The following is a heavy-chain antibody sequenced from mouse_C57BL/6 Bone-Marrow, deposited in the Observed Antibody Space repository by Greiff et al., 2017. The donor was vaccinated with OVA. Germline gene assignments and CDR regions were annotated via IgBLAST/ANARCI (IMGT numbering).Heavy chain of an antibody. Sequence: EVKVVESGGGLVQPGGSLKLSCAASGFTFSDYGMAWVRQAPRKGPEWVAFISNLAYSIYYADTVTGRFTISRENAKNTLYLEMSSLRSEDTAMYYCASTVVEGFAYWGQGTLVTVSA. CDR3: ASTVVEGFAY. CDR2: ISNLAYSI. CDR1: GFTFSDYG. V-gene: IGHV5-15*01. J-gene: IGHJ3*01. D-gene: IGHD1-1*01.